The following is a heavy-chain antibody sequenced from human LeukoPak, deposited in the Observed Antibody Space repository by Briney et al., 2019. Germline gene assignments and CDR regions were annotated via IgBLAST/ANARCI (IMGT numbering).Heavy chain of an antibody. D-gene: IGHD3-22*01. V-gene: IGHV3-30*02. CDR1: GFTFSSYG. CDR3: AVGLTYYYDSGMAFDI. Sequence: PGGSLRLSCAASGFTFSSYGMHWVRQAPGKGLEWVAFIRYDGSNKYYADSVKGRFTISRDNSKNTLYLQMNSLRADDTAVYYCAVGLTYYYDSGMAFDIWGQGTMVTVSS. CDR2: IRYDGSNK. J-gene: IGHJ3*02.